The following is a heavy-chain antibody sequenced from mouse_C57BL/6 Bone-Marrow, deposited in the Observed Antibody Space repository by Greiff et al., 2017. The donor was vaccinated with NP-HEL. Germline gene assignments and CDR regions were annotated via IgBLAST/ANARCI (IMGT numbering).Heavy chain of an antibody. D-gene: IGHD2-1*01. CDR1: GFSFNTYA. Sequence: EVQRVESGGGLVQPKGSLKLSCAASGFSFNTYAMNWVRQAPGKGLEWVARIRSKSNNYATYYADSVKDRFTISRDDSESMLYLQMNNLKTEDTAMYYCVRHYGNWYFDVWGTGTTVTVSS. CDR3: VRHYGNWYFDV. V-gene: IGHV10-1*01. J-gene: IGHJ1*03. CDR2: IRSKSNNYAT.